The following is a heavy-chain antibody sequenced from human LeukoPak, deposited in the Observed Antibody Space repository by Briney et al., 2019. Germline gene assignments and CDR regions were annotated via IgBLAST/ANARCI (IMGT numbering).Heavy chain of an antibody. V-gene: IGHV4-34*01. D-gene: IGHD3-10*02. Sequence: SETLSLTCAVYGGSFSGYYWSWIRQPPGKGLEWIGEINHSGSTNYNPSLKSRVTISVDTSKNQFFLKVSSVTAADTAVYYCARAKFVTTLCWFDPWGQGTPVTVSS. CDR2: INHSGST. CDR3: ARAKFVTTLCWFDP. J-gene: IGHJ5*02. CDR1: GGSFSGYY.